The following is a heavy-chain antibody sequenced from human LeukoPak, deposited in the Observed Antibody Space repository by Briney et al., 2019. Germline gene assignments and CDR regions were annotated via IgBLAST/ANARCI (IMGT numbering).Heavy chain of an antibody. Sequence: ASVKVSCKASGYTFTSYAMHWVRQAPGQRLEWMGWINAGNGNTKYSQKFQGRVTITRDTSASTAYMELSSLRSEDTAVYYCAREEYSSDWHAGAFDIWGQGTMVTVSS. CDR2: INAGNGNT. D-gene: IGHD6-19*01. V-gene: IGHV1-3*01. J-gene: IGHJ3*02. CDR3: AREEYSSDWHAGAFDI. CDR1: GYTFTSYA.